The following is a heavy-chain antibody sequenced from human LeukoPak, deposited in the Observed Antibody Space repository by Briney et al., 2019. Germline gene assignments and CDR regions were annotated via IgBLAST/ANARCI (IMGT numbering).Heavy chain of an antibody. CDR1: GYSFTTYW. J-gene: IGHJ4*02. V-gene: IGHV5-51*01. Sequence: GESLQISCKGYGYSFTTYWIGWVRQMPGNGLEWMGGIYPGDSDTRYSPSFQSKVTISVDKYISTAYLQWSSLKASDTAMYYCSRLRYVSAWGVDDWGQGTLVTVSS. CDR3: SRLRYVSAWGVDD. D-gene: IGHD3-16*01. CDR2: IYPGDSDT.